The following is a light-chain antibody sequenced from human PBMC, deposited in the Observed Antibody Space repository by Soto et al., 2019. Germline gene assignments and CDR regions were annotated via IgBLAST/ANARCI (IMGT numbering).Light chain of an antibody. CDR2: DVS. CDR3: SSYTSSSTRV. V-gene: IGLV2-14*03. J-gene: IGLJ1*01. CDR1: SSDVGGYDF. Sequence: QSVLTQPASVSGSPGQSITISCTGTSSDVGGYDFVSWYQHHPGKAPRLMIYDVSHRPSGVSDRFSASKSGNTASLTISGLLAEDEADYYCSSYTSSSTRVFGTGTKVTVL.